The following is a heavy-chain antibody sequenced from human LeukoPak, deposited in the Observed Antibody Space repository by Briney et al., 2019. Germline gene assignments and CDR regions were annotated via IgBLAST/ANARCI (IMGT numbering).Heavy chain of an antibody. CDR1: GFTFSNYY. J-gene: IGHJ4*02. CDR3: GRAGDY. Sequence: GGSLRLSCAASGFTFSNYYMNWVRQAPGKGLEWISSISGTSSYIFYADSLKGRFIVSRDNAKNSLFLQMNSLRAEDKAVYYCGRAGDYWGQGTLVTVSS. D-gene: IGHD7-27*01. V-gene: IGHV3-21*06. CDR2: ISGTSSYI.